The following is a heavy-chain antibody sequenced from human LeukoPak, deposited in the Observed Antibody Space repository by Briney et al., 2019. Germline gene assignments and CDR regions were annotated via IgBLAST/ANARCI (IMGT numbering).Heavy chain of an antibody. Sequence: SETLSLTCTVSGGPIYSYYWSWIRQTAGKGLEWIGRLYHSVSPNYNPSLKSRVTMSVDTSKKQFALKLNTVTAADTAVYYCARLRFYDSTGYSPGHYMDVWGKGTTVTDSS. CDR1: GGPIYSYY. CDR2: LYHSVSP. D-gene: IGHD3-22*01. V-gene: IGHV4-4*07. J-gene: IGHJ6*03. CDR3: ARLRFYDSTGYSPGHYMDV.